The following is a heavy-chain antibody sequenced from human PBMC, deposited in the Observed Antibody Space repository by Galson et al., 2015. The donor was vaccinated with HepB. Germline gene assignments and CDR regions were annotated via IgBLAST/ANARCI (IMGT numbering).Heavy chain of an antibody. J-gene: IGHJ4*02. Sequence: SLRLSCAASGFTVSSNYMSWVRQAPGKGLEWVSVIYSGGSTYYADSVKGRFTISRDNSKNTLYLQMNSLRAEDTAVYYCARAAYDYVWGSYRYTTWSYFDYWGQGTLVTVSS. CDR1: GFTVSSNY. D-gene: IGHD3-16*02. CDR2: IYSGGST. V-gene: IGHV3-53*01. CDR3: ARAAYDYVWGSYRYTTWSYFDY.